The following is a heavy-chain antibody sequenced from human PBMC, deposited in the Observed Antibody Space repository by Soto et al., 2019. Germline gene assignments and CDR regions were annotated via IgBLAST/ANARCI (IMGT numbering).Heavy chain of an antibody. V-gene: IGHV4-59*12. CDR1: GGSIRSYY. CDR3: ARVRPLLLWFGETTKFDY. Sequence: SETLSLSCTVFGGSIRSYYWSWVRRPPGKGLEWIGYVYNSGSTTYSPSFNSRVTISADTSRNQFSLKLSSVTAADTAVYYCARVRPLLLWFGETTKFDYWAQGTLVTVS. CDR2: VYNSGST. J-gene: IGHJ4*02. D-gene: IGHD3-10*01.